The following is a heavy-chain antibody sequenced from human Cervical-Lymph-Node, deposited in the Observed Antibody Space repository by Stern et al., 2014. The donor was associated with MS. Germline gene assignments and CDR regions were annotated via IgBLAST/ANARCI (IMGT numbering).Heavy chain of an antibody. J-gene: IGHJ4*02. Sequence: VQLVESGGGVVQPGRSLRVSCEASGFTFNSYGMHWVRQAPGKGLEWVASISFDGSNKYYADSVEGRFTISRDNFENTLHLQMYSLRAEDTAVYYCATEGLIPPDIGILFDYWGQGTLVTVSS. V-gene: IGHV3-33*01. CDR1: GFTFNSYG. CDR2: ISFDGSNK. CDR3: ATEGLIPPDIGILFDY. D-gene: IGHD2-2*02.